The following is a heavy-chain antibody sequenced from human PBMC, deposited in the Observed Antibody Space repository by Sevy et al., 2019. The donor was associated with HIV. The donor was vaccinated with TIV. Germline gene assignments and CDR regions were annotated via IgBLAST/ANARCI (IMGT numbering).Heavy chain of an antibody. J-gene: IGHJ4*01. Sequence: GGSLRLSCAASGVSFNTYGMQWVRQTPGKGLEWVSFIRHDGTKKYYSESVKGRLTISRENSKRTLYLQMNSLRTDDTGLYFCTNGDYYFDYWGHGTLVTVSS. V-gene: IGHV3-30*02. CDR1: GVSFNTYG. CDR2: IRHDGTKK. D-gene: IGHD2-21*02. CDR3: TNGDYYFDY.